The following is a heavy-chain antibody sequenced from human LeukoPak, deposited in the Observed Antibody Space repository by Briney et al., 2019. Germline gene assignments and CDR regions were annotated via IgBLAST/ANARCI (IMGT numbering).Heavy chain of an antibody. J-gene: IGHJ4*02. CDR1: GFTFSSYW. CDR2: IKQDGSEK. V-gene: IGHV3-7*03. D-gene: IGHD3-3*01. Sequence: GGSLRLSCAASGFTFSSYWMSWVRQAPGKGLEWVANIKQDGSEKYYVDSVKGRFTISRDNAKNSLYLQMNSLRAEDTAVYYCAKDDYDFWSGSPFDYWGQGTLVTVSS. CDR3: AKDDYDFWSGSPFDY.